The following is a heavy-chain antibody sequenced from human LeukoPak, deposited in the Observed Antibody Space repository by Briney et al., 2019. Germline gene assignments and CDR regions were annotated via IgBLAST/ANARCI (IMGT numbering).Heavy chain of an antibody. CDR1: DGSTNNDHY. CDR3: ARHGSYSFGI. D-gene: IGHD1-26*01. CDR2: IFHTGNT. V-gene: IGHV4-4*02. Sequence: PSETLSLTCAVSDGSTNNDHYWSWVRQPPGQGLEWIGQIFHTGNTNYNPSLKSRVTISIDKSKNQLSLILSSVTAADTAVYFCARHGSYSFGIWGQGTMVTVSS. J-gene: IGHJ3*02.